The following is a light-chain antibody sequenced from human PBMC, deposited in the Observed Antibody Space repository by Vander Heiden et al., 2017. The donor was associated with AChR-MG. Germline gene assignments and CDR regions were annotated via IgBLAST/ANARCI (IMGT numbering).Light chain of an antibody. J-gene: IGKJ2*01. CDR3: QQYNYGPVT. V-gene: IGKV3-15*01. Sequence: ELVMTQSPATLSLSPGEGATLSGRASQSVRSNLAWYQQKPGQAPRLLIYDASTRATGIPARFSGSGSGTEFTLTISSLQSEDFAVYYCQQYNYGPVTFGQGTNLEIK. CDR1: QSVRSN. CDR2: DAS.